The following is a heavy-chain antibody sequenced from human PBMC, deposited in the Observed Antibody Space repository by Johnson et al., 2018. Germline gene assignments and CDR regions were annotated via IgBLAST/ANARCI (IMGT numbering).Heavy chain of an antibody. D-gene: IGHD1-26*01. V-gene: IGHV3-11*04. CDR1: GFTFSDYY. CDR3: ARDRSGSSGTYRYHYMDV. Sequence: QLVQSGGGLVKPGGSLRLSCAASGFTFSDYYMTWIRQAPGKGLEWVSYISTSGSTTYYAASVKGRFTISRDNSKNTLYLQMNSLRADDTAVYYCARDRSGSSGTYRYHYMDVWGKGSTVAVSS. J-gene: IGHJ6*03. CDR2: ISTSGSTT.